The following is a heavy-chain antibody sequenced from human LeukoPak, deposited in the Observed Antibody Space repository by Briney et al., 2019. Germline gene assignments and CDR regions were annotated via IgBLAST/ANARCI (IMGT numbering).Heavy chain of an antibody. Sequence: ASVKVSCKASGYTFTSYGISWVRQAPGQGLEWMGWISAYNGNTNYAQKLQGRVTMTTDTSTSTAYMELRSLRSDDTAVYYCARDSATVTTGSYYYYGMDVWGQGTTVTVSS. J-gene: IGHJ6*02. CDR2: ISAYNGNT. CDR1: GYTFTSYG. D-gene: IGHD4-11*01. CDR3: ARDSATVTTGSYYYYGMDV. V-gene: IGHV1-18*01.